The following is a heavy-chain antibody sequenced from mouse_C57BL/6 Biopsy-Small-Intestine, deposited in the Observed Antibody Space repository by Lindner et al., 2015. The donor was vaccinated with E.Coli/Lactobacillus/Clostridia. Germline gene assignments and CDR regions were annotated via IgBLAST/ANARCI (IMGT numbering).Heavy chain of an antibody. Sequence: VQLQESGPELVKPGASVKISCKASGYAFSSSWMNWVKQRPGKGLEWIGRIYPGNGDTNYNGKFKGKAILTADKSSSTAYMQLSSLTSEGSAVYFCARGWGYWGQGTTLTVSS. V-gene: IGHV1-82*01. D-gene: IGHD1-1*02. CDR3: ARGWGY. J-gene: IGHJ2*01. CDR2: IYPGNGDT. CDR1: GYAFSSSW.